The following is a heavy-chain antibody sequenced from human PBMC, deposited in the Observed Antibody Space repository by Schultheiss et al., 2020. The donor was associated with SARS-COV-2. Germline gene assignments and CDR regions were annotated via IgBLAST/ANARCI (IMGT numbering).Heavy chain of an antibody. V-gene: IGHV6-1*01. Sequence: SQTLSLTCAISGDSVSSNSAAWNWIRQSPSRGLEWLGRTYYRSKRYNDYAVSVKSRITINPDTSKNQFSLQLNSVTPEDTAVYYCARENPIKVQIGFAFDIWGQGTMVTVSS. CDR3: ARENPIKVQIGFAFDI. D-gene: IGHD2/OR15-2a*01. J-gene: IGHJ3*02. CDR1: GDSVSSNSAA. CDR2: TYYRSKRYN.